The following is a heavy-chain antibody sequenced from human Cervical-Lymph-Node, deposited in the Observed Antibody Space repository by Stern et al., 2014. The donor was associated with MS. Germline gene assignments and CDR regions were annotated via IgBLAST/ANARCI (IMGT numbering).Heavy chain of an antibody. CDR3: ARAIFGVNTAAMAPDAFDS. Sequence: EMQLVESGGGLIQPGGSLRLSCAAPGFIVSKNYLSWVRQAPGKGLEWGSLIYTDGSTYYAGSVKGRFTISRDSSKNKLFLQMNSLRAEDTAMYYCARAIFGVNTAAMAPDAFDSWGQGTMVTVSS. CDR1: GFIVSKNY. CDR2: IYTDGST. V-gene: IGHV3-53*01. J-gene: IGHJ3*01. D-gene: IGHD3-3*01.